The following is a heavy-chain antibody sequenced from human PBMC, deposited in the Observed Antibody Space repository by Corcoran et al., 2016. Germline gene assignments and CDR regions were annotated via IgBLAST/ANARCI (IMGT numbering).Heavy chain of an antibody. J-gene: IGHJ6*02. CDR2: INPSGGSP. CDR1: GYTFTSYY. Sequence: QVQLVQSGAEVKKPGASVKVSCKACGYTFTSYYMHWVRQAPGQGLEWMGIINPSGGSPNYAQKFQGRVTMTGNTSTSTVYMELSSLRSEDTAVYYCARMTATSGSSYYYGMDVWGQGTTVTVSS. CDR3: ARMTATSGSSYYYGMDV. D-gene: IGHD1-26*01. V-gene: IGHV1-46*01.